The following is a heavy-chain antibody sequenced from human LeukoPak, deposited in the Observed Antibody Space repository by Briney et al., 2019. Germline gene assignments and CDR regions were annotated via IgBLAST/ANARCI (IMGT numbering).Heavy chain of an antibody. D-gene: IGHD2-2*01. CDR1: GDSITNNY. J-gene: IGHJ1*01. V-gene: IGHV4-59*08. Sequence: SETLSLTCTVSGDSITNNYWSWIRQPPGKGLEWIAYISYSGSTNYNPSLKSRVTISLDTSKNQLSLKVNSVTAADTAVYYCARHTQFGTSGVKYFQHWGQGTLVTVSS. CDR2: ISYSGST. CDR3: ARHTQFGTSGVKYFQH.